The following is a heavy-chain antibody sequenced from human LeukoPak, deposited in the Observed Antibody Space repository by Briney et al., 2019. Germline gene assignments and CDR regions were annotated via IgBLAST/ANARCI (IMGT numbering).Heavy chain of an antibody. CDR3: ASDGIAVDRGIGYFDY. V-gene: IGHV3-7*04. J-gene: IGHJ4*02. Sequence: GGSLRLSCAASGFTFSSYWMSWVRQAPGKGLEWVANIKQDGSEKYYVDSVKGRFTISRDNAKNSLYLQMNSLRAEDTALYYCASDGIAVDRGIGYFDYWGQGTLVTVSS. D-gene: IGHD6-13*01. CDR1: GFTFSSYW. CDR2: IKQDGSEK.